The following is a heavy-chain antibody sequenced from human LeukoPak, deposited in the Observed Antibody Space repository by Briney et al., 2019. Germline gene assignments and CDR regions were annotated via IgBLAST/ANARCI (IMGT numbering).Heavy chain of an antibody. CDR1: GYTFTSYA. V-gene: IGHV1-2*02. CDR3: ARDRYGDGFAHLDY. J-gene: IGHJ4*02. D-gene: IGHD5-24*01. CDR2: ITPSGGT. Sequence: ASVKVSCKASGYTFTSYAIHWVRQAPREELEWMGWITPSGGTNYPQKFQGRVAITWDTSITTAYMDLSRLTSDDTAVYYCARDRYGDGFAHLDYWGQGALVTVSS.